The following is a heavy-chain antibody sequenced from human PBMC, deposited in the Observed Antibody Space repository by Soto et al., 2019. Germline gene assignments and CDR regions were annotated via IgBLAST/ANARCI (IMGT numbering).Heavy chain of an antibody. J-gene: IGHJ6*02. CDR2: VSSSGSTI. Sequence: PGGSLRLSCAASGFTFSSYEMNWVRQAPGKGLEWVSYVSSSGSTIYYADSVKGRFTTSRDNAKNSLYLQMNSLRAEDTAVYYCARDLGTRLRFLEYYYYGMDVWGQGTTVTVSS. D-gene: IGHD3-3*01. CDR3: ARDLGTRLRFLEYYYYGMDV. V-gene: IGHV3-48*03. CDR1: GFTFSSYE.